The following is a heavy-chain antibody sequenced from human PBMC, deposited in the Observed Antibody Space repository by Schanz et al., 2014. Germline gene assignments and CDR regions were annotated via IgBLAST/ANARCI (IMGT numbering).Heavy chain of an antibody. J-gene: IGHJ5*02. CDR2: ISPSSGGT. CDR1: GYTFTNHY. Sequence: QVQVIQSGPEVKKPGAPVKVSCKASGYTFTNHYLHWVRQAPGQGLEWMGRISPSSGGTNYAQNFQGRVTMTKDTSINTVYMELSTLTSDDTAVYYCARESVSRTRLFDPWGQGTLVTVSS. V-gene: IGHV1-2*06. D-gene: IGHD3-3*01. CDR3: ARESVSRTRLFDP.